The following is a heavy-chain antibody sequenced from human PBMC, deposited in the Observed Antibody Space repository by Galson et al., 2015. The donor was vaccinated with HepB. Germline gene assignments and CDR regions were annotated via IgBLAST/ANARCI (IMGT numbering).Heavy chain of an antibody. CDR3: AHRGNWRGPGAFDY. J-gene: IGHJ4*02. CDR1: GFSLSTSGVG. Sequence: PALVKPTQTLTLTCTFSGFSLSTSGVGVGWIRQPPGKALEWLALIYWDDDKRYSPSLKSRPTITKDTSKNQVVLTMTNMDPVDTATYYCAHRGNWRGPGAFDYWGQGTLVTVSS. V-gene: IGHV2-5*02. D-gene: IGHD1-20*01. CDR2: IYWDDDK.